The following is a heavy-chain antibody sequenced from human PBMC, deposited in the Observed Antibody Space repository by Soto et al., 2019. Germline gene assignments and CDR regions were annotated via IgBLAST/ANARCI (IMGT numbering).Heavy chain of an antibody. V-gene: IGHV3-33*01. Sequence: QVQLVESGGGVVQPGTSLILSCTASGFSFNYYGMHWVRQAPGKGLEWLGLIWHDGKRKEYADSVKGRFTMSRDNSEHXXYMKMSSLRAEDAALDYCARDSDGIRRGWYGGMDVWGQGIAVTVSS. J-gene: IGHJ6*02. CDR2: IWHDGKRK. CDR1: GFSFNYYG. CDR3: ARDSDGIRRGWYGGMDV. D-gene: IGHD6-19*01.